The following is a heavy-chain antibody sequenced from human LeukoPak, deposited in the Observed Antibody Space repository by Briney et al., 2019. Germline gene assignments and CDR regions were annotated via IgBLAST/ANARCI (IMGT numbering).Heavy chain of an antibody. D-gene: IGHD3-3*01. J-gene: IGHJ6*03. V-gene: IGHV4-34*01. Sequence: SETLSLTCAVYGGSFSGYYWSWIRQPPGKGLEWIGEINHSGGTNYNPSLKNRATISVDTSKNQFSLKLSSVTAADTAVYYCARGRIGNYDFWSGYYRYYMDVWGKGTTVTVSS. CDR2: INHSGGT. CDR1: GGSFSGYY. CDR3: ARGRIGNYDFWSGYYRYYMDV.